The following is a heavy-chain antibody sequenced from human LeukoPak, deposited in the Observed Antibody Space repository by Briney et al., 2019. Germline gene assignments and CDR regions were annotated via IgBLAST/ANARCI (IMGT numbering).Heavy chain of an antibody. J-gene: IGHJ6*03. D-gene: IGHD3-3*01. Sequence: PSETLSLTCTVSDGAITGYYWGWIRQPPGKGLDWIGHVHYGGSTNYNPSLRSRVTISVDTSKNQFSLKLSSVSAADTAVYYCARARGDFWSGYYINYYYYYMDVWGKGTTVTVSS. V-gene: IGHV4-59*01. CDR3: ARARGDFWSGYYINYYYYYMDV. CDR2: VHYGGST. CDR1: DGAITGYY.